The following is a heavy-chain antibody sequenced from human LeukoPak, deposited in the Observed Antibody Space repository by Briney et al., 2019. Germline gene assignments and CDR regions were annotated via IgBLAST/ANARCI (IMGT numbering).Heavy chain of an antibody. CDR1: GDSISSYY. CDR2: IYASGST. V-gene: IGHV4-4*07. CDR3: ARVITASWFDP. J-gene: IGHJ5*02. Sequence: SETLSLTCTVSGDSISSYYWSWIRQPAGKGLEWIGRIYASGSTNYNPSLKSRVTMSVDTSKNQFSLKLSSVTAADTAVYYCARVITASWFDPWGQGTLVTISS.